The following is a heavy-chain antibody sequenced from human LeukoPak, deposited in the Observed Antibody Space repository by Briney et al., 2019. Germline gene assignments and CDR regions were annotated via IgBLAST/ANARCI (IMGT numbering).Heavy chain of an antibody. D-gene: IGHD3-22*01. Sequence: PGGSLRLSCAASGFTFSSYAMSWVRQAPGKGLEWVSAISGSGGSTYYADSVKGRFTISRDNSKNTLYLQMNSLRAEDTAVYYCAKVTSNGVIMIVVVPIGDDAFDIWGQGTMVTVSS. J-gene: IGHJ3*02. CDR1: GFTFSSYA. V-gene: IGHV3-23*01. CDR3: AKVTSNGVIMIVVVPIGDDAFDI. CDR2: ISGSGGST.